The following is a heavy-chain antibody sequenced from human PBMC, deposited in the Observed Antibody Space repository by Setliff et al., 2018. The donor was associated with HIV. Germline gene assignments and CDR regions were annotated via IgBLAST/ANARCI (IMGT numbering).Heavy chain of an antibody. V-gene: IGHV4-34*01. CDR3: ASRVYYYDSNNFLREEGFDP. CDR2: ITPSGDT. CDR1: GGSVSGHY. D-gene: IGHD3-22*01. Sequence: PSETLSLTCAVYGGSVSGHYWGWFRQPPGKGLEWIGEITPSGDTNYIPSLKSRVTMSLDTSKNQFSLNLTSVTAADTAVYYCASRVYYYDSNNFLREEGFDPWGQGTLVTVSS. J-gene: IGHJ5*02.